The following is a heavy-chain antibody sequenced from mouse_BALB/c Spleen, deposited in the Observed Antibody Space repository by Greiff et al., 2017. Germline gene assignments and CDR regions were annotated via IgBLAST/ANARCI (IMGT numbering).Heavy chain of an antibody. J-gene: IGHJ1*01. V-gene: IGHV2-9*02. Sequence: VQLVESGPGLVAPSQSLSITCTVSGFSLTSYGVHWVRQPPGKGLEWLGVIWAGGSTNYNSALMSRLSISKDNSKSQVFLKMNSLQTDDTAMYYCAKSLAMITTWYFDVWGAGTTVTVSS. CDR3: AKSLAMITTWYFDV. CDR2: IWAGGST. CDR1: GFSLTSYG. D-gene: IGHD2-4*01.